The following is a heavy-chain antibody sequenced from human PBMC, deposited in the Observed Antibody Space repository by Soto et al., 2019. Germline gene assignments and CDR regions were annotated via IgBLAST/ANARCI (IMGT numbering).Heavy chain of an antibody. D-gene: IGHD3-10*01. J-gene: IGHJ6*02. CDR1: GFTFSSYA. Sequence: PGGSLRLSCAASGFTFSSYAMSWVRQAPGKGLEWVSAISGSGGSTYYADSVKGRFTISRDNSKNTLYLQMNSLRAEDTAVYYCAKSMVRGVNYCGMDVWGQGTTVTVSS. CDR3: AKSMVRGVNYCGMDV. CDR2: ISGSGGST. V-gene: IGHV3-23*01.